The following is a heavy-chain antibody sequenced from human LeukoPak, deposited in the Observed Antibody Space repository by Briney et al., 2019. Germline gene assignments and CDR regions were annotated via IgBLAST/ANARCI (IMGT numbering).Heavy chain of an antibody. CDR1: GYTFTGYG. V-gene: IGHV1-18*01. CDR3: ARGRSSGWFPPHSQYFQH. Sequence: ASVKVSCKASGYTFTGYGISWVRQAPGQGLEWMGWISPYNGNTNYAQKLQGRVTMTTDTSTSTAYMELRSLRSDDTAVYYCARGRSSGWFPPHSQYFQHWGQGTLVTVSS. D-gene: IGHD6-19*01. CDR2: ISPYNGNT. J-gene: IGHJ1*01.